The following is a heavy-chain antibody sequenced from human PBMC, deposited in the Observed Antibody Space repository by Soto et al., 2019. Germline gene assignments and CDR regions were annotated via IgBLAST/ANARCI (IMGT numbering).Heavy chain of an antibody. V-gene: IGHV3-30*03. CDR2: ISYDGSNK. D-gene: IGHD6-6*01. Sequence: QVQLVESGGGVVQPGRSLRLSCAASGFTFSSYGTFSSYGMHWVRQAPGKGLEWVAVISYDGSNKYYADSVKGRFSISRDNSKHTPYLQMDSLKPDDTAVYYCPVLKGAFDIWGQGTMVTVSS. J-gene: IGHJ3*02. CDR1: GFTFSSYGTFSSYG. CDR3: PVLKGAFDI.